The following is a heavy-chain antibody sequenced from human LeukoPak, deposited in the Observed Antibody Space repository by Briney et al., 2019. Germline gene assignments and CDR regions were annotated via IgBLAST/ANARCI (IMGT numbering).Heavy chain of an antibody. CDR2: ISYDGSNK. CDR1: GFTFSSYG. CDR3: ANIAYYDSSGYYSGGDY. V-gene: IGHV3-30*18. Sequence: PGGSLRLSCAASGFTFSSYGMHWVRQAPGKGLEWVAVISYDGSNKYYADSVRGRFTISRDNSKNTLYLQMNSLRAEDTAVYYCANIAYYDSSGYYSGGDYWGQGTLVTVSS. D-gene: IGHD3-22*01. J-gene: IGHJ4*02.